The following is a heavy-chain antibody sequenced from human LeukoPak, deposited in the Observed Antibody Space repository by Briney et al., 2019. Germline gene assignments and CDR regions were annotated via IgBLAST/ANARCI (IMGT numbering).Heavy chain of an antibody. J-gene: IGHJ4*02. D-gene: IGHD6-13*01. CDR2: INPNSGGT. CDR3: ARVQGSSWYYFDY. CDR1: GYTFTGYY. Sequence: GASVKVSCKASGYTFTGYYTHWVRQAPGQGLEWMGWINPNSGGTNYAQKFQGRVTMTRDTSISTAYMELSRLRSDDTAVYYCARVQGSSWYYFDYWGQGTLVTVSS. V-gene: IGHV1-2*02.